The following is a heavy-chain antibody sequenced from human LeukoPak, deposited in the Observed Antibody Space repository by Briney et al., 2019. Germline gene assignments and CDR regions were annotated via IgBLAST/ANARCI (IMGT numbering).Heavy chain of an antibody. CDR3: AKGYCRGNSCYDDRGASDY. J-gene: IGHJ4*02. D-gene: IGHD2-2*01. CDR1: GYSISSGNY. V-gene: IGHV4-38-2*02. CDR2: IYHSGST. Sequence: SDTLSLTCSVSGYSISSGNYWGWIRLPPGKGLQWIGSIYHSGSTYYNPSLKSRVTISVDTSKNQFSLKLSSVTAADTAVYYCAKGYCRGNSCYDDRGASDYWGQGTLVTVSS.